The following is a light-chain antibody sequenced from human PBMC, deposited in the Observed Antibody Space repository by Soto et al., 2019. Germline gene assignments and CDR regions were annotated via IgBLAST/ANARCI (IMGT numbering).Light chain of an antibody. CDR2: EVS. CDR3: SSYTSINTYV. Sequence: QSVLTQPASVSGSPGQSITISRTGTSSDVGGYNYVSWYQHHPGKAPRLMIYEVSNRPSGVSDRFSGSKSGNTASLTISGLLVEDEADYYCSSYTSINTYVFGTGTKVTV. V-gene: IGLV2-14*01. J-gene: IGLJ1*01. CDR1: SSDVGGYNY.